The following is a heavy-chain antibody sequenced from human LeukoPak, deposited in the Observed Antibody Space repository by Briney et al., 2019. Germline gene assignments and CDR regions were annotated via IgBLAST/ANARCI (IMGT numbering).Heavy chain of an antibody. CDR3: ARDHSETTGWFDP. CDR2: ISNSGST. J-gene: IGHJ5*02. CDR1: GGSISSGGYY. Sequence: SETLSLTCAVSGGSISSGGYYWSWIRQHPGKGLEWIGYISNSGSTYFNPSLKSRVTIPVDTSKDQFSLKLSSVTAADTAVYYCARDHSETTGWFDPWGQGTLVTVSS. D-gene: IGHD1-1*01. V-gene: IGHV4-31*11.